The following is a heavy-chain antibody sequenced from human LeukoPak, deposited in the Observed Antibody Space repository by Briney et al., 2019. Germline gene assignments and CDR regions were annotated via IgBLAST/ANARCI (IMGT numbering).Heavy chain of an antibody. CDR3: ARDRTRTGYSSGWYHDY. CDR2: INPNSGGT. V-gene: IGHV1-2*02. J-gene: IGHJ4*02. CDR1: GYTFTGYY. Sequence: ASVKVSCKASGYTFTGYYMHWVRQAPGQGLEWMGWINPNSGGTNYAQKFQGRVTMTRDTSISTAYMELSRLRSDDPAVYYCARDRTRTGYSSGWYHDYWGQGTLVTVSS. D-gene: IGHD6-19*01.